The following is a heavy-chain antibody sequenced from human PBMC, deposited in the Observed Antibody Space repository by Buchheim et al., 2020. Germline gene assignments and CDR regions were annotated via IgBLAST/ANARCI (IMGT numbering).Heavy chain of an antibody. CDR1: GFIFSDYY. J-gene: IGHJ5*02. CDR2: VSTSSAYT. D-gene: IGHD1-7*01. V-gene: IGHV3-11*06. CDR3: ARDLTGTYWFDP. Sequence: QVQLVESGGGLVKPGGSLRLSCAASGFIFSDYYMSWIRRTPGKGLEWLASVSTSSAYTYYADSVKGRFPISRANATNSLYLQMNSLRVEDSAIYYCARDLTGTYWFDPWGQGTL.